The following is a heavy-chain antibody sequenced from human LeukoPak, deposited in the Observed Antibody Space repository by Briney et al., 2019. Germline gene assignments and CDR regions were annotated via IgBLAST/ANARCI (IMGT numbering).Heavy chain of an antibody. V-gene: IGHV4-4*07. D-gene: IGHD3-10*01. J-gene: IGHJ4*02. CDR3: ARGGGYGSGTIVDY. Sequence: SETLSLTCTVSGGSISSYYWSWIRKPAGKGLEWIGRIYTSGSTNYNPSLKSRVTMSVDTSKNQFSLKLSSVTAADTAVYYCARGGGYGSGTIVDYWGQGTLVTVSS. CDR1: GGSISSYY. CDR2: IYTSGST.